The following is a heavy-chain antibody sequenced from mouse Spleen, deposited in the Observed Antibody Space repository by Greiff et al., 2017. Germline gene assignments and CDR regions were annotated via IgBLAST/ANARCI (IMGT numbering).Heavy chain of an antibody. Sequence: VQLQQSGPGLVQPSQSLSITCTVSGFSLTSYGVHWVRQSPGKGLEWLGVIWSGGNTDYNAAFISRLSISKDNSKSQVFFKMNSLQADDTAIYYCASIYYDYDGVAYWGQGTLVTVSA. V-gene: IGHV2-2*01. CDR3: ASIYYDYDGVAY. CDR2: IWSGGNT. J-gene: IGHJ3*01. D-gene: IGHD2-4*01. CDR1: GFSLTSYG.